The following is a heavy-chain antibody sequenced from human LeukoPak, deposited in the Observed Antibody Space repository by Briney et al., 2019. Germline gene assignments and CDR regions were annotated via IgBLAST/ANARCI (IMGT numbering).Heavy chain of an antibody. CDR1: GFTFSSYA. CDR2: ISSSSSYI. Sequence: PGGSLRLSCAASGFTFSSYAMSRVRQAPGKGLEWVSSISSSSSYIYYADSVKGRFTISRDNAKNSLYLQMNSLRAEDTAVYYCARDMYGGNDFDYWGQGTLVTVSS. D-gene: IGHD4-23*01. CDR3: ARDMYGGNDFDY. J-gene: IGHJ4*02. V-gene: IGHV3-21*01.